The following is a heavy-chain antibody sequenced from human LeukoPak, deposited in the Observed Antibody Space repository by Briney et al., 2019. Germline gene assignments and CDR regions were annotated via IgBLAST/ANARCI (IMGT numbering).Heavy chain of an antibody. CDR3: ARESTVTTDY. D-gene: IGHD4-17*01. CDR2: IYHSGST. Sequence: SGTLSLTCAVSGGSISSSNWWSWVRQPPGKGLEWIGEIYHSGSTNYNPSLKSRVTISLDTSENQFSLKLSSVTAADTAVYYCARESTVTTDYWGQGTLVTVSS. CDR1: GGSISSSNW. J-gene: IGHJ4*02. V-gene: IGHV4-4*02.